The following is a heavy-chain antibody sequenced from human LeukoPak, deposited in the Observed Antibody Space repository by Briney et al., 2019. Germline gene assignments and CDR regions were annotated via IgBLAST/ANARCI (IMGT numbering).Heavy chain of an antibody. CDR3: ARHPRHSIFGVIILYFFDY. D-gene: IGHD3-3*01. CDR2: INHSGST. Sequence: SETLSLTCAVYGGSFSGYYWSWIRQPPGKGLEWIGEINHSGSTNYNPSLKSRVTISVDTSKNQFSLKLTSVTAADTAVYYCARHPRHSIFGVIILYFFDYWGQGTLVAVSS. CDR1: GGSFSGYY. J-gene: IGHJ4*02. V-gene: IGHV4-34*01.